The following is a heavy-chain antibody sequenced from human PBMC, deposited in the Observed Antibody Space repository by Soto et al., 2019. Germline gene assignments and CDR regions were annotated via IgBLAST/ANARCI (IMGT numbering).Heavy chain of an antibody. D-gene: IGHD4-17*01. V-gene: IGHV1-69*13. CDR3: ATDGDYYASNYYYYGMDV. Sequence: GASVKVSCKASGGTFSSYAISWVRQAPGQGLEWMGGIIPIFGTANYAQKFQGRVTITADESTSTAYMELSSLRSEDTAVYYCATDGDYYASNYYYYGMDVWGQGTTVTVS. J-gene: IGHJ6*02. CDR2: IIPIFGTA. CDR1: GGTFSSYA.